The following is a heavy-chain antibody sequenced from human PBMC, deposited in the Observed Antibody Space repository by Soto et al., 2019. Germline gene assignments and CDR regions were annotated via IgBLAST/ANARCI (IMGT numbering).Heavy chain of an antibody. Sequence: PGGSLRLSCAASGFTFSTFAMHWVRQAPGKGLEWVTLISYDGSSKYYADSVKGRFTISRDNSKNTLHLQMNSLRGEDTAVYYCARENTDWYFDYWGQGTLVTVSS. J-gene: IGHJ4*02. CDR3: ARENTDWYFDY. D-gene: IGHD3-9*01. V-gene: IGHV3-30-3*01. CDR1: GFTFSTFA. CDR2: ISYDGSSK.